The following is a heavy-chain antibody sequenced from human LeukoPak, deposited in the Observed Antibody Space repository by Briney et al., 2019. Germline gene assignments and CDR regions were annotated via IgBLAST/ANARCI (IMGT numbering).Heavy chain of an antibody. J-gene: IGHJ4*02. D-gene: IGHD3-10*01. CDR1: GYSISSGYY. Sequence: SETLSLTCTVSGYSISSGYYWGWIRQPPGKGLEWIGSIYHSGSTYYNPSLKSRVTISIDTSNQFSLKLSSVTAADTAVYYCARLLGGSGSYSSYFDYWGQGSLVTVSS. CDR3: ARLLGGSGSYSSYFDY. CDR2: IYHSGST. V-gene: IGHV4-38-2*02.